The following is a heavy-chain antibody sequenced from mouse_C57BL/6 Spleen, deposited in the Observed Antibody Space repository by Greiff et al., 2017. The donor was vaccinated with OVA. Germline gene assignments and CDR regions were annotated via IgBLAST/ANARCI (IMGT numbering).Heavy chain of an antibody. D-gene: IGHD2-3*01. CDR2: IHPNSGST. Sequence: QVQLQQPGAELVKPGASVKLSCKASGYTFTSYWMHWVKQRPGQGLEWIGMIHPNSGSTNYNEKFKSKATLTVDKSSSTAYMQLSILTSEDSSVYYCAKFYDGYSDWFAYWGQGTLVTVSA. CDR1: GYTFTSYW. J-gene: IGHJ3*01. CDR3: AKFYDGYSDWFAY. V-gene: IGHV1-64*01.